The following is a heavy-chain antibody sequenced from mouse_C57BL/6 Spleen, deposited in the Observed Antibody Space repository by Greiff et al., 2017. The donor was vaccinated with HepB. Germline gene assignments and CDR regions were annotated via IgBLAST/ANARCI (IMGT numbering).Heavy chain of an antibody. V-gene: IGHV1-66*01. CDR2: IYPGSGNT. CDR1: GYSFTSYY. J-gene: IGHJ3*01. CDR3: ARAYYVNFWLAY. Sequence: QVQLKQSGPELVKPGASVKLSCKASGYSFTSYYIHWVEQRPGQGLEWIGWIYPGSGNTKYNEKFKGKATLTADTSCSTAYMQLSSLTSEDSAVFYCARAYYVNFWLAYWGQGTLVTVSA. D-gene: IGHD2-10*01.